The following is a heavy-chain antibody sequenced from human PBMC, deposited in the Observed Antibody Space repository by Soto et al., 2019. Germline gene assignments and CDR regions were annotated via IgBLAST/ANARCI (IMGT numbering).Heavy chain of an antibody. D-gene: IGHD3-10*01. CDR3: ARDVGGEAVGPGWSDP. CDR2: LWHGENQT. Sequence: GGPLSPSCLASGFKFRDYGRTWVRQASGKGLEWVASLWHGENQTWYADSRKDRLTISRDNSINTLYLQIHSLKDDDTAVYFCARDVGGEAVGPGWSDPWGQGTTVTV. J-gene: IGHJ5*02. CDR1: GFKFRDYG. V-gene: IGHV3-33*01.